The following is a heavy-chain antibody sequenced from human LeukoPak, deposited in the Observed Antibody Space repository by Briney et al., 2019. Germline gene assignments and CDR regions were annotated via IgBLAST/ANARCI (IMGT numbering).Heavy chain of an antibody. D-gene: IGHD2-2*01. CDR2: IYYSGST. CDR3: AREGIVVVPAARSWFDP. J-gene: IGHJ5*02. Sequence: PSETLSLTCTVSGGSISSGSYYWSWIRQPAGKGLTWIGYIYYSGSTNYNPSLKSRVTISVDTSKNQFSLKLSSVTAADTAVYYCAREGIVVVPAARSWFDPWGQGTLVTVSS. V-gene: IGHV4-61*10. CDR1: GGSISSGSYY.